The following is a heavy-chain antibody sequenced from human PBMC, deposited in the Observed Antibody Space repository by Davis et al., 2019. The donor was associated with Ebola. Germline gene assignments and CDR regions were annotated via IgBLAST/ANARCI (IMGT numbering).Heavy chain of an antibody. D-gene: IGHD1-1*01. CDR2: IIPILGIA. CDR3: ARDLARTYNWNDRADNWFDP. J-gene: IGHJ5*02. Sequence: SVKVSCKASGGTFSSYAISWVRQAPGQGLEWMGRIIPILGIANYAQKFQGRVTITADKSTSTAYMELSSLRSEDTAVYYCARDLARTYNWNDRADNWFDPWGQGTLVTVSS. V-gene: IGHV1-69*04. CDR1: GGTFSSYA.